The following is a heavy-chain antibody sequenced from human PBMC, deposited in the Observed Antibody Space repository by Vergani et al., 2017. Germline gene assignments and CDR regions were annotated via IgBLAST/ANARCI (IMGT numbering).Heavy chain of an antibody. CDR3: ARGYKYDNSVYCYYLPEY. J-gene: IGHJ4*02. V-gene: IGHV3-21*01. CDR2: ISSRSTYT. D-gene: IGHD3-22*01. Sequence: EVQLVESGGGLVKPGGSLRLSCAASGFTFSSYSMNWVRQAPGKGLEWVSSISSRSTYTYYADSVKGRFTISRDNAKSSLYLQMNSLRADDTAVYYCARGYKYDNSVYCYYLPEYWGQGTLVTVSS. CDR1: GFTFSSYS.